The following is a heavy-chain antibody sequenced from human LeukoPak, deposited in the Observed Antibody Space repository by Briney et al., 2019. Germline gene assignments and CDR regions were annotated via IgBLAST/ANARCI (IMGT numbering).Heavy chain of an antibody. Sequence: GASVKVSCKASGDTFTTYGISWVRQAPGHGLEWMGWISVYNGNTNYAQKLQGRVTMTTDTSTSTAYMELRSLRSDDTAVYYCARAGSRSSPFDYWGQGTLVTVSS. V-gene: IGHV1-18*01. CDR3: ARAGSRSSPFDY. CDR2: ISVYNGNT. J-gene: IGHJ4*02. CDR1: GDTFTTYG. D-gene: IGHD1-26*01.